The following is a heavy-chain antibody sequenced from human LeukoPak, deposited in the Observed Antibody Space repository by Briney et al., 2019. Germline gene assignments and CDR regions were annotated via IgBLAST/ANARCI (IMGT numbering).Heavy chain of an antibody. V-gene: IGHV1-3*01. Sequence: VASVKVSCKALGYPFVSHVIHWVRQAPGQRLEWMGWINPDNGNAEYSQKFQGRVTITRDPSATTAYMELSSLRSEDMAVYYCAKDRGGTGDFDYWGQGTLVTVSS. D-gene: IGHD3-10*01. CDR3: AKDRGGTGDFDY. CDR1: GYPFVSHV. J-gene: IGHJ4*02. CDR2: INPDNGNA.